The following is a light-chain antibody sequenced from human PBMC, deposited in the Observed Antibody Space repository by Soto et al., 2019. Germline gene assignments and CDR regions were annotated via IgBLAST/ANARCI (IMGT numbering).Light chain of an antibody. Sequence: QSVLTQPPSVSGSPGQRVAISCIGSGSNIGAGYDVHWYQQLPGAAPKLVIFANSNRPSGVPDRFSAFKAGKSASLAITGLQVEDEADYYCQSYDSVLSGSVIFGGGTKVTVL. J-gene: IGLJ2*01. CDR3: QSYDSVLSGSVI. CDR2: ANS. V-gene: IGLV1-40*01. CDR1: GSNIGAGYD.